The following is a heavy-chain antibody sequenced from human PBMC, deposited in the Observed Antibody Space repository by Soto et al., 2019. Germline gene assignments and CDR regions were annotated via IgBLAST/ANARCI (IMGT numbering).Heavy chain of an antibody. Sequence: SETLSLTCTVSGGSISSGGYFWSWVRQPPGKGLEWIGYIYYSGNIYYNPSLRSRVTISVDTSKNQFSLKMSSVTAADTAVYSCASGWVQYHYFGSCGQGTLVSVSS. V-gene: IGHV4-31*03. D-gene: IGHD1-1*01. CDR3: ASGWVQYHYFGS. J-gene: IGHJ4*02. CDR1: GGSISSGGYF. CDR2: IYYSGNI.